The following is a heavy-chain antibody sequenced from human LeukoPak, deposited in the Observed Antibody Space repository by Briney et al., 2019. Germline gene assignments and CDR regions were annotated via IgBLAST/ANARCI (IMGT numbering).Heavy chain of an antibody. CDR2: IYYSGST. Sequence: GSLRLSCAASGFTFSSYSMNWVRQPPGKGLEWIGGIYYSGSTHYNPSLKSRVTISVDTSKNQFSLKLSSLTAADTAVYYCARHEYSGSYYGLSWFDPWGQGTLVTVSS. CDR3: ARHEYSGSYYGLSWFDP. CDR1: GFTFSSYSMN. J-gene: IGHJ5*02. D-gene: IGHD1-26*01. V-gene: IGHV4-39*01.